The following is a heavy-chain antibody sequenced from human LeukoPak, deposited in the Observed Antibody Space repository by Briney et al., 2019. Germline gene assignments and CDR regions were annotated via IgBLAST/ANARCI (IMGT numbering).Heavy chain of an antibody. CDR1: GGSISGYY. V-gene: IGHV4-59*08. CDR2: ISFTGNT. J-gene: IGHJ4*02. D-gene: IGHD3-22*01. Sequence: PSETLSLTCTVSGGSISGYYWSWIRQSPGKRLEWIAYISFTGNTNYNPSLKSRVTVSLDTSKTHFSLTLSSLTAADTAVYYCARSPPGWYYDNSGQYYFDTWGQGALVTVSS. CDR3: ARSPPGWYYDNSGQYYFDT.